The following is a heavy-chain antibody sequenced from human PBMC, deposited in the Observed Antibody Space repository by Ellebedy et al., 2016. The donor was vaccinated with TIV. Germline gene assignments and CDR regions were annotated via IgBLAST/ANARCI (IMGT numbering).Heavy chain of an antibody. CDR3: ARDQDGSGNYGGY. V-gene: IGHV1-46*01. CDR2: INPTGGNT. Sequence: ASVKVSCKASGYTFINYYMHWVRQAPGQGLVWMGIINPTGGNTNYAQRFQGRVSMTTDTSTSIVYMELNSLRSDDTAVYYCARDQDGSGNYGGYWGPGTQVTVSS. CDR1: GYTFINYY. D-gene: IGHD3-10*01. J-gene: IGHJ4*02.